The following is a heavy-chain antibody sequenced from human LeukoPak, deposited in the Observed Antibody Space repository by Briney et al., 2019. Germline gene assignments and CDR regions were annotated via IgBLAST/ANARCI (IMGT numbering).Heavy chain of an antibody. CDR2: ISGSGGST. V-gene: IGHV3-23*01. D-gene: IGHD1-26*01. CDR1: GFTFSSYA. J-gene: IGHJ4*02. CDR3: ANTPWHSSGSYFEYY. Sequence: LPGGSLRLPCAASGFTFSSYAMSWVRQAPGKGLEWVSAISGSGGSTYYADSVKGRFTISRDNSKNTLYLQMNSLRAEDTAVYYCANTPWHSSGSYFEYYWGQGTLVTVSS.